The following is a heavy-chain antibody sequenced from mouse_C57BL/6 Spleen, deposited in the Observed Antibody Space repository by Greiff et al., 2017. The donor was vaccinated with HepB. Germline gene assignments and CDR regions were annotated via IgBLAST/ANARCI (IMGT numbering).Heavy chain of an antibody. V-gene: IGHV2-3*01. J-gene: IGHJ3*01. CDR2: IWGDGST. CDR3: AKVNDGYKFAY. D-gene: IGHD2-3*01. CDR1: GFSLTSYG. Sequence: QVQLKESGPGLVAPSQSLSITCTVSGFSLTSYGVRWVRQSPGKGLEWLGVIWGDGSTNYHSALISRLSISKDNSKSQVLLKLNSLQTDDTATYCCAKVNDGYKFAYWGQGTLVTVSA.